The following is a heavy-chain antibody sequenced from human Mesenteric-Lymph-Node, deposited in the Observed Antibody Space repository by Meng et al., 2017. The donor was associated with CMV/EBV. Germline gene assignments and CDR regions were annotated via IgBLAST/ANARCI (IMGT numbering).Heavy chain of an antibody. CDR2: IYYSGST. V-gene: IGHV4-39*07. Sequence: SETLSLTCTVSGGSISSSSYYWGWIRQPPGKGLEWIGSIYYSGSTYYNPSLKSRVTISVDTSKNQFSLKLSSVTAADTAVYYCARGPGIQLWLRGGYYYGMDVWGQGTTVTVSS. CDR1: GGSISSSSYY. J-gene: IGHJ6*02. D-gene: IGHD5-18*01. CDR3: ARGPGIQLWLRGGYYYGMDV.